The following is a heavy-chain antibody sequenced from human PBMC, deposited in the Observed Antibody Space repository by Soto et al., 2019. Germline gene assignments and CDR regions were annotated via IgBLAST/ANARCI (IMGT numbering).Heavy chain of an antibody. D-gene: IGHD2-2*01. Sequence: LRLSCAASGFTFDDYAMHWVRQAPGKGLEWVSGISWNSGSIGYADSVKGRFTISRDNAKNSLYLQMNSLRAEDTALYYCAKLVVRAAWHGDFDDWGQGTLVTVSS. CDR3: AKLVVRAAWHGDFDD. CDR2: ISWNSGSI. CDR1: GFTFDDYA. V-gene: IGHV3-9*01. J-gene: IGHJ4*02.